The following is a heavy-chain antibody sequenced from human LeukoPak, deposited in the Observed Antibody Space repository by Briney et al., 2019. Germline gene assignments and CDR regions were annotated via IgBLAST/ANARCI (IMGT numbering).Heavy chain of an antibody. CDR3: ARDRRREMATITEGIGYFDY. Sequence: GASVKVSCKASGGTFSSYAISWGRQAPGQGLEWMGRIIPILGIANYAQKFQGRDTITADKFTSTAYMELSSLRSEDTAVYYCARDRRREMATITEGIGYFDYWGQGTLVTVSS. V-gene: IGHV1-69*04. CDR2: IIPILGIA. CDR1: GGTFSSYA. D-gene: IGHD5-24*01. J-gene: IGHJ4*02.